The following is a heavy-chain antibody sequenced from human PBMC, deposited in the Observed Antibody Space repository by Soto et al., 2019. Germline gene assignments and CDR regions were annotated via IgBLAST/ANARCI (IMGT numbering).Heavy chain of an antibody. J-gene: IGHJ6*02. CDR1: GFTFSSYG. CDR2: IWYDGSNK. Sequence: QVQLVESGGGVVQPGRSLRLSCAASGFTFSSYGMHWVRQAPGKGLEWVAVIWYDGSNKYYADSVKGRFTISRDNSKNTLYLQMNSLRAEDTAVYYCARAAPDTAMVSYYGMDVWGQGTTVTVFS. CDR3: ARAAPDTAMVSYYGMDV. V-gene: IGHV3-33*01. D-gene: IGHD5-18*01.